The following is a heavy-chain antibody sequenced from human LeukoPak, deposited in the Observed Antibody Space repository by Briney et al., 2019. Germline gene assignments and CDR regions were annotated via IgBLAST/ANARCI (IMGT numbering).Heavy chain of an antibody. J-gene: IGHJ3*02. V-gene: IGHV4-61*02. CDR3: AAYREHYSHLPHAFDI. CDR2: IYPSGIT. D-gene: IGHD4-11*01. Sequence: SETLSLTCTVSGDSISSNSYPWSWIRQAAGKGLEWIGRIYPSGITHYNPALNSRVTMSMDTSKNQFSLKLTSATAADTAVYYCAAYREHYSHLPHAFDIWGQGTMVTVSS. CDR1: GDSISSNSYP.